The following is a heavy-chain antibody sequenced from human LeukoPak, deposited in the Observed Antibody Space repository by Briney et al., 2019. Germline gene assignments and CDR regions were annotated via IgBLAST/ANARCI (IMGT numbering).Heavy chain of an antibody. Sequence: GGSLRLSCAASGFTFSSYGMHWVRQAPGKGLEWVAVISYDGSNKYYADSVKGRFTISRDNSKNTLYLQMNSLRAEDTAVYYCAREVAGTSGYWGQGTLVTVSS. J-gene: IGHJ4*02. CDR2: ISYDGSNK. D-gene: IGHD6-19*01. CDR1: GFTFSSYG. V-gene: IGHV3-30*03. CDR3: AREVAGTSGY.